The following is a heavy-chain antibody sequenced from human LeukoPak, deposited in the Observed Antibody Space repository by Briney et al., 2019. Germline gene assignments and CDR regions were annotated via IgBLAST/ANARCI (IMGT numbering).Heavy chain of an antibody. J-gene: IGHJ3*02. CDR2: INTNTGNP. CDR1: GYTFTSYA. CDR3: ARDILLSPDYYDSSGYYFRRHAFDI. D-gene: IGHD3-22*01. Sequence: ASVKVSCKASGYTFTSYAMNWVRQAPGQGLEWMGWINTNTGNPTYAQGFTGRFVFSLDTSVSTAYLQISSLKAEDTAVYYCARDILLSPDYYDSSGYYFRRHAFDIWGQGTMVTVSS. V-gene: IGHV7-4-1*02.